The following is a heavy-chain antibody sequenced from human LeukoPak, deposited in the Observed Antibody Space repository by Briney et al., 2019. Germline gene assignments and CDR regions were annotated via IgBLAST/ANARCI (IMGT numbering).Heavy chain of an antibody. D-gene: IGHD2-2*01. CDR2: INSDGSSI. V-gene: IGHV3-74*01. CDR3: ARDPRWAATPGAFDI. J-gene: IGHJ3*02. Sequence: GGSLRLSCAASGFSVGGYWMHWVRQGPGMGLVWVSRINSDGSSISYADSVKGRFSISRDNAKNTLYLQMNSLRAEDTAVYYCARDPRWAATPGAFDIWGQGTMVTVSS. CDR1: GFSVGGYW.